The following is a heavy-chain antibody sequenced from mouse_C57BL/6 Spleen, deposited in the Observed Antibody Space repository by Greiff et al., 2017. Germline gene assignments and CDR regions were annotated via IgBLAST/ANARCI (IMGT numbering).Heavy chain of an antibody. CDR1: GYTFTSYW. V-gene: IGHV1-55*01. D-gene: IGHD3-3*01. J-gene: IGHJ4*01. Sequence: QVQLQQSGAELVKPGASVKMSCKASGYTFTSYWITWVKQRPGQGLEWIGDIYPGSGSTNYNEKFKSKATLTVDTSSSTAYMQLSSLTSEDSAVYYCARGDVDYAMDYWGQGTSVTVSS. CDR3: ARGDVDYAMDY. CDR2: IYPGSGST.